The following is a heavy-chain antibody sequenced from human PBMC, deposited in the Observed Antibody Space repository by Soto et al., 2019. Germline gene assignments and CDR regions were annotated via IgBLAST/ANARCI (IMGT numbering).Heavy chain of an antibody. V-gene: IGHV3-30*18. J-gene: IGHJ6*02. Sequence: QVQLVESGGGVVQPGGTLRLSCAASGFTFSSYGMQWVRQAPGKGLEWVAVIAYDGSLKYYVDSVKGRFTISRDNSKNTLYLQINSLRAEGTAVYYCAKDLKVSGSHYGTLNYYYGMDVWGQGTTVSVSS. CDR1: GFTFSSYG. D-gene: IGHD3-10*01. CDR3: AKDLKVSGSHYGTLNYYYGMDV. CDR2: IAYDGSLK.